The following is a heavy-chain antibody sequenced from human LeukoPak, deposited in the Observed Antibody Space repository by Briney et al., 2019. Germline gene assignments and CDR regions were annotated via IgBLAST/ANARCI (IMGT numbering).Heavy chain of an antibody. CDR2: ISGSGGST. V-gene: IGHV3-23*01. CDR3: AKSSQVVVIGKLVGFDY. Sequence: GGSLRLSCAASGFTFSSYAMSWVRQAPGKGLEWVSAISGSGGSTYYADSVKGRFTISRDNSKNTLYLQMNSLRAEDTAVYYCAKSSQVVVIGKLVGFDYWGQGTLVTVSS. CDR1: GFTFSSYA. D-gene: IGHD3-22*01. J-gene: IGHJ4*02.